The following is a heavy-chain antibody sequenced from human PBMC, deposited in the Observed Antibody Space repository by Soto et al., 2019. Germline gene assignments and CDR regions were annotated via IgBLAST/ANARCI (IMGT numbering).Heavy chain of an antibody. CDR1: GFTFDDYT. D-gene: IGHD5-18*01. J-gene: IGHJ4*02. V-gene: IGHV3-43*01. Sequence: GGSLRLSCAASGFTFDDYTMHWVRQAPGKGLEWVSLISWDGGSTYYADSVKGRFTISRDNSKNSLYLQMNSLRTEDTALYYCAKSRGYSYGSSFDYWGQGTLVTVSS. CDR3: AKSRGYSYGSSFDY. CDR2: ISWDGGST.